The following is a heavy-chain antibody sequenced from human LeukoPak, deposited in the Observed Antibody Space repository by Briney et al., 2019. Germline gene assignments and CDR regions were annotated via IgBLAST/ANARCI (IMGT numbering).Heavy chain of an antibody. D-gene: IGHD6-6*01. CDR2: MNPNSGYT. V-gene: IGHV1-8*01. CDR3: ARGRAVRQSDGFDI. Sequence: GSVKVSCKASAYTFTNYDINWVRQASGQGLEWTGWMNPNSGYTGYAQKFQGRVNITRNTSISTAYMELSSLRSDDTAVYYCARGRAVRQSDGFDIWGQGTMVTVSS. CDR1: AYTFTNYD. J-gene: IGHJ3*02.